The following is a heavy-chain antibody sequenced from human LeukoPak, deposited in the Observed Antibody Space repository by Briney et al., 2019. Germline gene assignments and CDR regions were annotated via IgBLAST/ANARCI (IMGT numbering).Heavy chain of an antibody. Sequence: GRSLRLSCAASGFTFSSYGMHWVRQAPGKGLEWVAVIWYDGTNKYYADSVKGRFTISRDNSKNTLYLQMNSLRAEDTAVYSCARDRSYGSGYYYKNDAFDIWGQGTMVTVSS. D-gene: IGHD3-10*01. CDR2: IWYDGTNK. J-gene: IGHJ3*02. CDR1: GFTFSSYG. V-gene: IGHV3-33*08. CDR3: ARDRSYGSGYYYKNDAFDI.